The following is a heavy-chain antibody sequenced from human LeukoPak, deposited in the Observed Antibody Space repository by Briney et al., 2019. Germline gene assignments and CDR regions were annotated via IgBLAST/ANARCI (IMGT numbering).Heavy chain of an antibody. J-gene: IGHJ6*02. CDR2: INHSGST. Sequence: SETLSLTCAVYGGSFSGYYWSWIRQPPGKGLEWIGEINHSGSTSYNPSLKSRVTISVDTSKNQFSLKLSSVTAADTAVYYCARHRTYYYGSGSYQAYYGMDVWGQGTTVTVSS. CDR3: ARHRTYYYGSGSYQAYYGMDV. D-gene: IGHD3-10*01. CDR1: GGSFSGYY. V-gene: IGHV4-34*01.